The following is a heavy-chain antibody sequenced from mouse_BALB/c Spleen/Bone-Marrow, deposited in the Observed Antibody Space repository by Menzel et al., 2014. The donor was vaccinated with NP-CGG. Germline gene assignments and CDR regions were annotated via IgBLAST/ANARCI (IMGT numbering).Heavy chain of an antibody. J-gene: IGHJ4*01. Sequence: QVQLQQSGAEQMQPGASVKISCKATGYTFSNYWTEWVKQRPGHGLEWIGEILPGNTNANYNEKFKGRATFTADTSSNTAYMQLSSLTSEDSAVYYCARGWYSMDDWGQGTSVTVSS. CDR2: ILPGNTNA. CDR1: GYTFSNYW. V-gene: IGHV1-9*01. CDR3: ARGWYSMDD.